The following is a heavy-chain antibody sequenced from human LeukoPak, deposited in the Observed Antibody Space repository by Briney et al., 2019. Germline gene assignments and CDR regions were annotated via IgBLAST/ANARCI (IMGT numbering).Heavy chain of an antibody. V-gene: IGHV4-4*07. CDR2: TYTSGST. CDR3: ARDFFNYYGSGSYSIHGMDV. Sequence: SETLSLTCTVSGGSISSYYWSCIRQPAGKGLEWIGRTYTSGSTNYNPSLKSRVTMSVDTSKNQFSLKLSSLTAADTAVYYCARDFFNYYGSGSYSIHGMDVWGQGITVIVSS. J-gene: IGHJ6*02. D-gene: IGHD3-10*01. CDR1: GGSISSYY.